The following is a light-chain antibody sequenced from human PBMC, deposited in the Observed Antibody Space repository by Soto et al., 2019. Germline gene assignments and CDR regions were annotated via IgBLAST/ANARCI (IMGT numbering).Light chain of an antibody. Sequence: EIFFTQSPSTLSASPAEIATLSRTANQSVSSNLAWYQQKPGQAPRLLISGASTRATGIPDRFSGSGSGTEFTLTISSLQSEDFAVYYCQEYNNWPALTFGGGTKVDIK. CDR3: QEYNNWPALT. CDR1: QSVSSN. V-gene: IGKV3-15*01. CDR2: GAS. J-gene: IGKJ4*01.